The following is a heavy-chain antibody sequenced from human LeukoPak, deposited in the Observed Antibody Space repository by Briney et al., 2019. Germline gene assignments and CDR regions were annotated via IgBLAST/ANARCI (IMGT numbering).Heavy chain of an antibody. Sequence: PSETLSLTCSVSGGSISRHFWSWIRQPPGKGLEWIAFIHYSGRTKYNPSLQSRVTISIDTSENNFSLKLTSVTAADTAVYYCATGCGISCVKEGLRLGDWGQGTLVTVSS. CDR2: IHYSGRT. CDR3: ATGCGISCVKEGLRLGD. CDR1: GGSISRHF. V-gene: IGHV4-59*11. J-gene: IGHJ4*02. D-gene: IGHD2-2*01.